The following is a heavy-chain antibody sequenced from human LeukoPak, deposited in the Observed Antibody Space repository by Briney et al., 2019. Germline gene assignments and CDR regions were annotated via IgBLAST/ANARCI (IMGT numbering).Heavy chain of an antibody. V-gene: IGHV3-30*02. D-gene: IGHD3-16*01. J-gene: IGHJ4*02. Sequence: GGSLRLSCAASGFTFRSYGMHWVPQAAGKGLEWVAIIGYDGNLKNYADSVKGRFSISRDNSKNTLSLQMNSLGAEDTAVYFCAKDRGVGEYVLYYFDYWGQGTLVTVCS. CDR3: AKDRGVGEYVLYYFDY. CDR2: IGYDGNLK. CDR1: GFTFRSYG.